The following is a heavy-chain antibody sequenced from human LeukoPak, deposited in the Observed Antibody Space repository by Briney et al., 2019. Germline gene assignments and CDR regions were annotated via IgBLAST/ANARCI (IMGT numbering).Heavy chain of an antibody. CDR2: IDTSGST. J-gene: IGHJ6*03. Sequence: SETLSLTCTVSGGSISSYYWSWIRQPAGKGLEWSGRIDTSGSTNYNPSLKSRVTMSVDTSKNQFSLKLSSVTAADTAVYYCARDRYFYGSGSSSNHYYYYMDVWGKGTTVTISS. CDR1: GGSISSYY. CDR3: ARDRYFYGSGSSSNHYYYYMDV. V-gene: IGHV4-4*07. D-gene: IGHD3-10*01.